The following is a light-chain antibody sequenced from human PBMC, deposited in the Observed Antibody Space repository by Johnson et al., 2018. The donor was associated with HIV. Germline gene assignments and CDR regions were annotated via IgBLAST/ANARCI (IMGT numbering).Light chain of an antibody. Sequence: QAVLTQPPSVSAAPGQKVTISCSGSSSNIGNNYVSWYQQLPGTAPKLLIYDNNKRPSGIPDRSSGSKSGTSATLGITGLQTGDEADYYCGPWDSSLSAYVVGTGPKVTVL. V-gene: IGLV1-51*01. CDR2: DNN. CDR3: GPWDSSLSAYV. J-gene: IGLJ1*01. CDR1: SSNIGNNY.